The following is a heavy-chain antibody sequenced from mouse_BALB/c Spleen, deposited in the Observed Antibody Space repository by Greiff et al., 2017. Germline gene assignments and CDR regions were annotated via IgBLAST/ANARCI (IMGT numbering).Heavy chain of an antibody. Sequence: EVQVVESGGGLVQPGGSRKLSCAASGFTFSSFGMHWVRQAPEKGLEWVAYISSGSSTIYYADTVKGRFTISRDNPKNTLFLQMTSLRSEDTAMYYCARSKLGRAYYYAMDYWGQGTSVTVSS. CDR2: ISSGSSTI. V-gene: IGHV5-17*02. D-gene: IGHD4-1*01. J-gene: IGHJ4*01. CDR1: GFTFSSFG. CDR3: ARSKLGRAYYYAMDY.